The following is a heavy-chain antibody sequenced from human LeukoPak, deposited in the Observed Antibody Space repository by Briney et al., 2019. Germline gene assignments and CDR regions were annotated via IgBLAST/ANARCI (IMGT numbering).Heavy chain of an antibody. D-gene: IGHD3-22*01. V-gene: IGHV3-74*01. Sequence: LPGGSLRLSCAASGFTFSSYWMHWVRQAPGKGLVWVSRINSDGSSTSYADAVKGRFTISRDNAKNSLYLQMNTLRAEDTALYYCARASGSGYYFYLDYWGQGTLVTVSS. CDR1: GFTFSSYW. CDR2: INSDGSST. J-gene: IGHJ4*02. CDR3: ARASGSGYYFYLDY.